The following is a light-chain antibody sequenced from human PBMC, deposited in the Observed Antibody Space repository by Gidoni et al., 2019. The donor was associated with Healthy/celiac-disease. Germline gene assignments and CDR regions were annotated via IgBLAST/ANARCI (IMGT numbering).Light chain of an antibody. Sequence: EIVMTQSPATLSVSPGERATLSCRASQSVISNLAWYPQKPGQAPRLLIYGASTRANGIPAMFSGSGSGTEFTLTISSLQSEDFAVYYCQQYNNWPPYTFGQGTKLEIK. CDR2: GAS. V-gene: IGKV3-15*01. CDR1: QSVISN. J-gene: IGKJ2*01. CDR3: QQYNNWPPYT.